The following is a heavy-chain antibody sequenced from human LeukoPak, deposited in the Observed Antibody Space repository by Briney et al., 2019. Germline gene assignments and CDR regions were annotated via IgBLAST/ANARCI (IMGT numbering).Heavy chain of an antibody. CDR1: GYSFITRFLSHD. Sequence: GASVKVSCKASGYSFITRFLSHDMNWVRQAPGQGLEWMGWISAYNGNTNYAQKLQGRVTMTTDTSTSTAYMELRSLRSDDTAVYYCARMASRSSSWYSPDWGQGTLVTVSS. CDR2: ISAYNGNT. D-gene: IGHD6-13*01. J-gene: IGHJ4*02. V-gene: IGHV1-18*01. CDR3: ARMASRSSSWYSPD.